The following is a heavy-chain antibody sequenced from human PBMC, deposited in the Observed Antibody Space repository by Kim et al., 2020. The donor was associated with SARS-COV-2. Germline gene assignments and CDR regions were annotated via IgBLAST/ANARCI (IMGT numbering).Heavy chain of an antibody. Sequence: GGSLRLSCAASGFSFSDYHMYWIRQAPGKGLEWVSYISSRGKTTYYADSVQGRFTISRDNAKNSLYLQMNSLRAEDTAVYYCARSPGDYWGQGTLVTVSS. CDR1: GFSFSDYH. V-gene: IGHV3-11*01. CDR3: ARSPGDY. CDR2: ISSRGKTT. J-gene: IGHJ4*02.